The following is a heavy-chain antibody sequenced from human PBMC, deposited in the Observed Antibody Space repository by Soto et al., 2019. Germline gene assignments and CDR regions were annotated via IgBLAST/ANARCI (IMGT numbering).Heavy chain of an antibody. D-gene: IGHD3-9*01. CDR2: ISYDGSNK. CDR3: ARVGDKGAFDI. Sequence: QVQLVESGGGVVQPGRSLRLSCAASGFTFSSYAMHWVRQAPGKGLEWVAVISYDGSNKYYADSVKGRFTISRDNSKNTLYLQMTSLRAEDTAVYYCARVGDKGAFDIWGQGTMVTVSS. CDR1: GFTFSSYA. J-gene: IGHJ3*02. V-gene: IGHV3-30-3*01.